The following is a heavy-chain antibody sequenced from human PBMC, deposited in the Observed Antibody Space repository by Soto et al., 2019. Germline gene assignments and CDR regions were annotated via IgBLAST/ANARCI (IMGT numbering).Heavy chain of an antibody. CDR2: LNAGNGHI. D-gene: IGHD6-13*01. CDR1: GFTFIDFY. J-gene: IGHJ4*02. CDR3: AKEVAAAGKVFDY. Sequence: QVQLVQSGAEVKEPGASLKLSCTASGFTFIDFYMHWVRQAPGQGLEWMATLNAGNGHIAYAPTFQGRVNVTADTSTSTVYMEMHSLRSEDTAVYFCAKEVAAAGKVFDYWGQGTLVTVSS. V-gene: IGHV1-46*03.